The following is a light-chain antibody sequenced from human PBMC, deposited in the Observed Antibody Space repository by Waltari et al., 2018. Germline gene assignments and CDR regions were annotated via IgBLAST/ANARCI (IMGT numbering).Light chain of an antibody. CDR1: QSVSDW. Sequence: DIQMTQSPSTLSASVGDRVTIACRASQSVSDWLVWYQQKPGDAPKVLIYKVSSLENGVPPRFSGSGFGTEFKLTITSLQPDDCEKYYCQHFFNYPYTFGQGTKLE. CDR2: KVS. V-gene: IGKV1-5*03. J-gene: IGKJ2*01. CDR3: QHFFNYPYT.